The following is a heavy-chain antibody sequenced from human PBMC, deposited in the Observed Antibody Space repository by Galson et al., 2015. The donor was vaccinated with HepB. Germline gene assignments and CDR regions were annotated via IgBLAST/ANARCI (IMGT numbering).Heavy chain of an antibody. CDR1: GYTFTSYG. Sequence: SVKVSCKASGYTFTSYGISWVRQAPGQGLEWMGWISAYNGNTNYAQKLQGRVTMTTDTSTSTAYMELRSLRSDDTAVYYCAREAPTVSELPPGDFDYWGQGTLVTVSS. D-gene: IGHD4-17*01. J-gene: IGHJ4*02. CDR2: ISAYNGNT. CDR3: AREAPTVSELPPGDFDY. V-gene: IGHV1-18*04.